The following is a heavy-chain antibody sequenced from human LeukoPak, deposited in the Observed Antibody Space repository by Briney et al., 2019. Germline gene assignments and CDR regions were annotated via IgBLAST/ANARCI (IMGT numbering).Heavy chain of an antibody. CDR1: GGSISSYY. J-gene: IGHJ6*02. CDR2: IYTSGST. Sequence: SETLSLTCTVSGGSISSYYWSWIRQPAGKGLEWIGRIYTSGSTNYNPSLKSRVTMSVDTSKNQFSLKLISVTAADTAVYYCARRRPNDLQPGENYYYGMDVWGQGTTVTVSS. D-gene: IGHD3-10*01. V-gene: IGHV4-4*07. CDR3: ARRRPNDLQPGENYYYGMDV.